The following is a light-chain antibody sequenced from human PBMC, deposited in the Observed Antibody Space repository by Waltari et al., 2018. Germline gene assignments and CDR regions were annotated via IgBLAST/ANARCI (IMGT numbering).Light chain of an antibody. V-gene: IGLV7-43*01. CDR2: STN. Sequence: QPVVTQEPSLTVSPGGTVTLTCASSTGAVPSGYYPNWFQQRPGQAPRALIYSTNNKHSWAPARFSGSLLGGKASLTLSGVQPEDEAEYYCLLYYGGFWVFGGGTKLTVL. CDR1: TGAVPSGYY. J-gene: IGLJ3*02. CDR3: LLYYGGFWV.